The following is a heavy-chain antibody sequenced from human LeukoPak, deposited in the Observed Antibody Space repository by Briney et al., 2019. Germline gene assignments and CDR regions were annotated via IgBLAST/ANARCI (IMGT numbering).Heavy chain of an antibody. D-gene: IGHD6-19*01. CDR1: GFTFSSYA. CDR3: ARPPGYSSGWYLDY. Sequence: GRSLRPSCAASGFTFSSYAMHWVRQAPGKGLGWGAVISYDGSNEYSAASAKGRFTISRDNSKNTLYLQMNSLSAEDTAVYYCARPPGYSSGWYLDYWGQGTLVTVSS. V-gene: IGHV3-30-3*01. J-gene: IGHJ4*02. CDR2: ISYDGSNE.